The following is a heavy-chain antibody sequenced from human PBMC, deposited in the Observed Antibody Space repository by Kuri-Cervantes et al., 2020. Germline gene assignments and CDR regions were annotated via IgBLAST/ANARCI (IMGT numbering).Heavy chain of an antibody. D-gene: IGHD6-13*01. CDR3: ARDAGYSSSWYYFDY. Sequence: SETLSLSCAVYGGSFSGYYWSWIRQPPGKGLEWIGEINYSGSTNYNPSLKSRVTISVDTSKNQFSLKLSSVTAADTAVYYCARDAGYSSSWYYFDYWGQGTLVTVSS. J-gene: IGHJ4*02. CDR2: INYSGST. CDR1: GGSFSGYY. V-gene: IGHV4-34*01.